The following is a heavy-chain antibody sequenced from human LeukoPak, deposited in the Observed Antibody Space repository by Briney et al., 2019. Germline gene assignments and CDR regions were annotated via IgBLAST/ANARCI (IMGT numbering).Heavy chain of an antibody. CDR3: ARGVSMIVVVIHDWYFDL. CDR2: IYYSGRT. J-gene: IGHJ2*01. Sequence: PSETLSLTCTVSGGSISSSSYYWGWIRQPPGKGLEWIGDIYYSGRTYYNPSLKSRVTISVDTSKNQFSLKLSSVTATGTAVYYCARGVSMIVVVIHDWYFDLWGRGTLVTVSS. CDR1: GGSISSSSYY. V-gene: IGHV4-39*01. D-gene: IGHD3-22*01.